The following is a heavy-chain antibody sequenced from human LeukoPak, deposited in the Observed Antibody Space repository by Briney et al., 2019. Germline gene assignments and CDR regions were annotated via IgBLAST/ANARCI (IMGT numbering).Heavy chain of an antibody. J-gene: IGHJ3*02. D-gene: IGHD4-17*01. CDR2: ISYIGST. CDR1: DDSFSSHY. V-gene: IGHV4-59*11. CDR3: ARDLVTVTKGFDI. Sequence: SEALSLTCAVSDDSFSSHYWTWIRQPPGKGLEWIGYISYIGSTNYNPSLKSRVTISIDTSKNQFSLKLTSVTAADTAVYYCARDLVTVTKGFDIWGQGTMVSVSS.